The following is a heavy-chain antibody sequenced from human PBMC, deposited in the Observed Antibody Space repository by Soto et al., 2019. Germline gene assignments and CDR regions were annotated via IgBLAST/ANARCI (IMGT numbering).Heavy chain of an antibody. V-gene: IGHV1-69*01. D-gene: IGHD2-2*01. J-gene: IGHJ3*02. CDR3: ASKKAGIVVVSGAFDI. CDR2: IIPIFGTA. Sequence: QVQLVQSGAEVKKPGSSVKVSCTASGGTFSSYAISWVRQAPGQGLEWMGGIIPIFGTANYAQKFQGRVTITADESTSTAYMELSSLRSEDTAVYYCASKKAGIVVVSGAFDIWGQGTMVTVSS. CDR1: GGTFSSYA.